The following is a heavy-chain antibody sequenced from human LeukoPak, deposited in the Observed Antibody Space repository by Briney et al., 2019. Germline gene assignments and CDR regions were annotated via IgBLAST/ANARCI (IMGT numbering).Heavy chain of an antibody. Sequence: GGSLRLSCAASGFTFSSYEMNWVRQAPGKGLEWVALISYDKSNRYYADSVKGRFTISRDNSKNTMYLQMNSLRAEDTAVYYCAKSPDTWNYGFLEYWGQGTLVTVSS. D-gene: IGHD1-7*01. J-gene: IGHJ4*02. CDR2: ISYDKSNR. CDR3: AKSPDTWNYGFLEY. V-gene: IGHV3-30*18. CDR1: GFTFSSYE.